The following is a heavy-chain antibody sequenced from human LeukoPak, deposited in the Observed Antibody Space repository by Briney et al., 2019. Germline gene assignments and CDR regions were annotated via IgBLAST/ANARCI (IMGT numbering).Heavy chain of an antibody. V-gene: IGHV3-53*01. Sequence: GGSLRLSCAASGFTVSSNYMSWVRQAPGKGLEWVSVTYSGGSTYYADSVKGRFSISRDNSKNTLYLQMNSLRAEDTAVYYCARDLSPWETRNPDAFDIWGQGTMVTVSS. CDR3: ARDLSPWETRNPDAFDI. D-gene: IGHD1-14*01. CDR2: TYSGGST. J-gene: IGHJ3*02. CDR1: GFTVSSNY.